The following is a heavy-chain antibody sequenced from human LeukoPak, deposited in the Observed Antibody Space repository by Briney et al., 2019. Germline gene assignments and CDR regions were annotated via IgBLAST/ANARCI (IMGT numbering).Heavy chain of an antibody. V-gene: IGHV1-69*05. Sequence: SVKVSCKASGDTLTTHAISWVRQAPGQRLEWMGVILPVSDSANYAQKFQGRVSITTDESATTTYMQLSSLRPEDTAVYYCARDIVGATSCLDYWGQGTLVTVSS. CDR1: GDTLTTHA. D-gene: IGHD1-26*01. J-gene: IGHJ4*02. CDR2: ILPVSDSA. CDR3: ARDIVGATSCLDY.